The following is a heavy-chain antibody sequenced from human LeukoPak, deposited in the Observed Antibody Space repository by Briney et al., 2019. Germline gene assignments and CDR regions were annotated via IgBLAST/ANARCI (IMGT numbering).Heavy chain of an antibody. Sequence: PSETLSLTRIVTGGSISIGTSYLSWIRLPPGKGLEWNWYIYYIGTTYYNPSLKSRVTISVDTPNNQFSLKLSSVTAADTAVYYCARVYSSGYYDRRFDYWGQGTLVTVSS. CDR2: IYYIGTT. D-gene: IGHD3-22*01. J-gene: IGHJ4*02. CDR3: ARVYSSGYYDRRFDY. CDR1: GGSISIGTSY. V-gene: IGHV4-30-4*01.